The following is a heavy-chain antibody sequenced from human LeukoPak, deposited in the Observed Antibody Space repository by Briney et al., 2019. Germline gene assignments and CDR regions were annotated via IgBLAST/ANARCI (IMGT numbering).Heavy chain of an antibody. J-gene: IGHJ4*02. Sequence: GGSLRLSCAASGFTFSTYAMNWVRQAPGKGLEWVSAISGSGGSTYYADSVKGRFTISRDNSKNTLYLQMNSLRAEDTAVYYCSKGQGEGSSWQALDYWGQGTLITVSS. V-gene: IGHV3-23*01. CDR2: ISGSGGST. D-gene: IGHD6-13*01. CDR1: GFTFSTYA. CDR3: SKGQGEGSSWQALDY.